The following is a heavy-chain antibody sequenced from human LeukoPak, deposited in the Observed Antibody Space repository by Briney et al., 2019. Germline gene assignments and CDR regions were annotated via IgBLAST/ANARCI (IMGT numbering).Heavy chain of an antibody. CDR1: GFTFSSYS. CDR2: ISSSRSYI. V-gene: IGHV3-21*01. CDR3: AKCRDGYNLDAFDI. D-gene: IGHD5-24*01. J-gene: IGHJ3*02. Sequence: GGALRLSCAASGFTFSSYSMNWVRQAPGKGLEWVSSISSSRSYIYYADSVKGRFTISRDNAKNSLYLQMNSLRAEDTAVYYCAKCRDGYNLDAFDIWGQGTMVTVSS.